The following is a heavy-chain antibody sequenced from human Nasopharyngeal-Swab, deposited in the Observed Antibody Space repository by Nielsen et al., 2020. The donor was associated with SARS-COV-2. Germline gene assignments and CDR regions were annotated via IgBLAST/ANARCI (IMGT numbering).Heavy chain of an antibody. J-gene: IGHJ4*02. V-gene: IGHV3-64D*06. CDR2: ISSNGGST. Sequence: GGSLRLSCSASGFTFSSYAMHWVRQAPGKGLEYVSAISSNGGSTYYADSVKGRFTISRDNSKNTLYLQMSSLRAEDTAVYYCVKGRAGFDPSYFYYWGQGTLVTVSS. CDR1: GFTFSSYA. CDR3: VKGRAGFDPSYFYY.